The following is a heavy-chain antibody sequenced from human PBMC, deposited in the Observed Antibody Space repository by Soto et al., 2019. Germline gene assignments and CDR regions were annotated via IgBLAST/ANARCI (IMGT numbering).Heavy chain of an antibody. J-gene: IGHJ2*01. CDR2: IYYSGST. V-gene: IGHV4-59*12. CDR3: LRDLTESYWYFEL. CDR1: GGSISSYY. D-gene: IGHD3-10*01. Sequence: PSETLSLTCTVSGGSISSYYCSWIRQPPGKGLEWIGYIYYSGSTNYNPSLKSRVSISLDTSKNQFSLKLSSVTAPHTAVYYCLRDLTESYWYFELWGRGTLVTFSS.